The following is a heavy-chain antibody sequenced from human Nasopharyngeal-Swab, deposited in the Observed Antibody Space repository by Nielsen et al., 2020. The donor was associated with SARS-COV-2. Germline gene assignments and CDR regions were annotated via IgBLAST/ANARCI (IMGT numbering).Heavy chain of an antibody. J-gene: IGHJ2*01. Sequence: GESLKISCAASGFTFDDYTMHWVRQAPGKGLEWVSLISWDGGSTYYADSVKGRFTISRGNSKNSLYLQMNSLRTEDTALYYCAKAQYGALPRDWYFDLWGRGTLVTVSS. CDR1: GFTFDDYT. V-gene: IGHV3-43*01. CDR2: ISWDGGST. CDR3: AKAQYGALPRDWYFDL. D-gene: IGHD4-17*01.